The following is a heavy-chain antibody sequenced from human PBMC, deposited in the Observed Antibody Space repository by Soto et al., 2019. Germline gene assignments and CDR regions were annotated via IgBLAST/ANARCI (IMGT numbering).Heavy chain of an antibody. CDR1: GYTLTELS. J-gene: IGHJ3*02. Sequence: ASVKVSCKVSGYTLTELSMHWVRQAPGKGLEWMGIINPSGGSTSYAQKFQGRVTMTRDTSTSTVYMELSSLRSEDTAVYYCARPTDYGDYLDAFDIWGQGTMVTVSS. CDR2: INPSGGST. CDR3: ARPTDYGDYLDAFDI. D-gene: IGHD4-17*01. V-gene: IGHV1-46*01.